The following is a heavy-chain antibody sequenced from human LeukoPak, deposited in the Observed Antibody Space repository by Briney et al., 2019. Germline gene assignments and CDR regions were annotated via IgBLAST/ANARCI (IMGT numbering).Heavy chain of an antibody. V-gene: IGHV5-51*01. CDR2: IYPGDSDT. CDR3: ARHVGQYNWNDAFDY. CDR1: GYSFTTSW. J-gene: IGHJ4*02. Sequence: GESLKISCKGSGYSFTTSWIGWVRQMPGKGLECMGIIYPGDSDTRYSPSFQGQVTISADKSISTAYLQWSSLKASDTAMYYCARHVGQYNWNDAFDYWGQGTLVTVSS. D-gene: IGHD1-1*01.